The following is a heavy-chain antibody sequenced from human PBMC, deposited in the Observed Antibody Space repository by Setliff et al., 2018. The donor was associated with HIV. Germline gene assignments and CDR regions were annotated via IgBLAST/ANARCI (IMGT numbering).Heavy chain of an antibody. Sequence: SETLSLTCAVYGQSISGYYWNWIRQAPGKGLEWIVELNDRGHINYNPSLKSRVTISVDTSKNQFSLRLASVTAADTAVYYCTRQAWDSKSSGYFSDYWG. CDR3: TRQAWDSKSSGYFSDY. CDR2: LNDRGHI. D-gene: IGHD3-22*01. CDR1: GQSISGYY. J-gene: IGHJ4*01. V-gene: IGHV4-34*01.